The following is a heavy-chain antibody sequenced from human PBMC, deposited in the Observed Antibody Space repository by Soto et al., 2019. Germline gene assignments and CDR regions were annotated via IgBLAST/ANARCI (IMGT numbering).Heavy chain of an antibody. Sequence: QVQLVQSGAEVKKPGASVKVSCKASGYTFTTHGISWVRQVPGQGLEWMGWVRGDNGHTHYAQSLQGRVTMTTDTSTNTAYMELRSLRSADTAVYYCARDLGYCRSGTCYREWFDPWGQGTLVTVSS. CDR2: VRGDNGHT. V-gene: IGHV1-18*01. CDR1: GYTFTTHG. D-gene: IGHD2-15*01. CDR3: ARDLGYCRSGTCYREWFDP. J-gene: IGHJ5*02.